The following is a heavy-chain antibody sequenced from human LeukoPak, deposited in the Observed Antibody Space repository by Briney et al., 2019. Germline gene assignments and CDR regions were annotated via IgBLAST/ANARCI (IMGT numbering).Heavy chain of an antibody. V-gene: IGHV3-7*01. Sequence: PGGSLRLSCAPSGFTFNNYYMSWVRQAPGKGLEWVASKKEDGSQKHYVDSVKGRFTISRDNAKNSLFLQMISLRAEDTALYYCVRDRKYRIVGTTQHYFDFWGQGTLVSVSS. D-gene: IGHD1-26*01. CDR3: VRDRKYRIVGTTQHYFDF. CDR1: GFTFNNYY. CDR2: KKEDGSQK. J-gene: IGHJ4*02.